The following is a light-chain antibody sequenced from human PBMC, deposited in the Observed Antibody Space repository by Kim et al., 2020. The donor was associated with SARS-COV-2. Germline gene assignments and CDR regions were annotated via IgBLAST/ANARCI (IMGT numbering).Light chain of an antibody. J-gene: IGLJ1*01. CDR3: QAWDSTAYF. Sequence: SYELTQPPSVSVSPGQTASITCSGDKLGNTFASWYQQKPGQSPVLVIYQDNRRPSGIPERFSGSKSGNTATLTISGTQSMDEADYYCQAWDSTAYFFGTGTKVTVL. V-gene: IGLV3-1*01. CDR1: KLGNTF. CDR2: QDN.